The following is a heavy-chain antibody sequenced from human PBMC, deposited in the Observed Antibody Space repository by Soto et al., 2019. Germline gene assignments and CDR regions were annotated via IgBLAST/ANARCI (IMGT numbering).Heavy chain of an antibody. Sequence: PSETMSLTFAVYGGSFSGYYWSWIRQPPGKGLEWIGEINHSGSTNYNPSLKSRVTISVDTSKNQFSLKLSSVTAADTAVYYCARDLYSSSSGTIYYYDHSMDVWG. CDR1: GGSFSGYY. CDR2: INHSGST. V-gene: IGHV4-34*01. CDR3: ARDLYSSSSGTIYYYDHSMDV. J-gene: IGHJ6*03. D-gene: IGHD6-13*01.